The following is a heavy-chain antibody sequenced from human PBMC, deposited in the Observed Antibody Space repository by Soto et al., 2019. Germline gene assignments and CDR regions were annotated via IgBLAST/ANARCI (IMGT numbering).Heavy chain of an antibody. CDR3: AKDRRGGEYPAFDL. D-gene: IGHD2-21*01. CDR1: GFTVSDYD. V-gene: IGHV3-23*01. Sequence: EVQLLESGGGLVQPGGSLRLSCAASGFTVSDYDMGWVRQAPGEGLEWVSLIRGDGGATYHADSVEGRLTISRDTSENTVYRQMNSLRAEDTALYYCAKDRRGGEYPAFDLWGQGTMVAVSS. J-gene: IGHJ3*01. CDR2: IRGDGGAT.